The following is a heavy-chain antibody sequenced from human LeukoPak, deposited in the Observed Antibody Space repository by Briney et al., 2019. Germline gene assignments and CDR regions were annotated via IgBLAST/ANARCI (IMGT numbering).Heavy chain of an antibody. J-gene: IGHJ4*02. V-gene: IGHV3-30*18. D-gene: IGHD6-19*01. CDR3: AEPSPGAVAGFFDY. CDR2: ISYDGSNK. Sequence: GGSLRLSCAASGFTFSSYGMHWVRQAPGKGLEWVAVISYDGSNKYYADSVKGRFTISRDNSKNTLYLQMNSLRAEDTAVYYCAEPSPGAVAGFFDYWGQGTLVTVSS. CDR1: GFTFSSYG.